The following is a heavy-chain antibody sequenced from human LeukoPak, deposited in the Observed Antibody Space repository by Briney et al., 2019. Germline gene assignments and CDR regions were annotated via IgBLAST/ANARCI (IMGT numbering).Heavy chain of an antibody. J-gene: IGHJ6*02. V-gene: IGHV4-4*07. CDR1: GGSISSYY. CDR3: ARDARGSTSLYYYYGMDV. Sequence: SETLSLTCTVSGGSISSYYWSWIRQPAGKGLEWIGRIYTSGSTNYNPSLKSRVTMSVDTSKNQFSLKLSSVTAADTAVYYCARDARGSTSLYYYYGMDVWGQGTTVTVSS. CDR2: IYTSGST. D-gene: IGHD2-2*01.